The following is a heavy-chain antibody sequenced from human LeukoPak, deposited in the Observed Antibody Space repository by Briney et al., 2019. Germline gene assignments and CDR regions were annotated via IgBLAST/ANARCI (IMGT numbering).Heavy chain of an antibody. CDR2: ISSSSTTI. Sequence: PGGSLRLSCAAFGFTFSSYSMMWVRQAPGKGLEWVSYISSSSTTIHYADSVKGRFTISRDNAKNSVYLQMNSLRAEDTAVYYCAELGITMIGGVWGKGTTVTIS. V-gene: IGHV3-48*01. CDR1: GFTFSSYS. CDR3: AELGITMIGGV. D-gene: IGHD3-10*02. J-gene: IGHJ6*03.